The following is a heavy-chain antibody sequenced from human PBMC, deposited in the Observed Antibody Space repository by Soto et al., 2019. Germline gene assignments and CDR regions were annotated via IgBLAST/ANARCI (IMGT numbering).Heavy chain of an antibody. D-gene: IGHD3-16*01. CDR3: ARDHGGGGLALEY. J-gene: IGHJ4*02. CDR2: ISASGRIT. CDR1: GFTFSDYY. V-gene: IGHV3-11*01. Sequence: QVHLEESGGGLVKPGGSLRLSCTASGFTFSDYYMSWIRQAPGKGLEWISDISASGRITHHADSVEGRFTISRDNAKDSLYLQLNNLRPEDSAIYYCARDHGGGGLALEYWGQGTLVSVSS.